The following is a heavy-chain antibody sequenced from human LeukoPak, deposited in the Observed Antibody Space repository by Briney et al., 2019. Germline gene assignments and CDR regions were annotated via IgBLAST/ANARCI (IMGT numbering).Heavy chain of an antibody. CDR1: GFTFSDYY. D-gene: IGHD1-26*01. CDR2: ISSSGSTI. CDR3: ARVWYSGSYPVDY. Sequence: GGSLRLSCAVSGFTFSDYYMTWIRQAPGKGLEWVSYISSSGSTIYYEDSVKSRFTISRDNAKNSLYLQMNSLRAEDTAVYYCARVWYSGSYPVDYWGRGTLVTVSS. V-gene: IGHV3-11*04. J-gene: IGHJ4*02.